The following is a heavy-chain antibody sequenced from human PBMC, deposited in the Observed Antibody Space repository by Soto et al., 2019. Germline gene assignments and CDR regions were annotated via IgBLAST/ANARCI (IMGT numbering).Heavy chain of an antibody. CDR2: IYYSGGT. Sequence: SETLSLACAFSGGSISSGGFSWTWIRQPPWKGLEFIGYIYYSGGTYYNPSLKSRVTISVDRSKNQFSLRLSSVTAADTAVYYYARATFFRKGYYDPTDYYFFHDWDQGTPVTGS. V-gene: IGHV4-30-2*01. D-gene: IGHD3-22*01. CDR1: GGSISSGGFS. CDR3: ARATFFRKGYYDPTDYYFFHD. J-gene: IGHJ4*02.